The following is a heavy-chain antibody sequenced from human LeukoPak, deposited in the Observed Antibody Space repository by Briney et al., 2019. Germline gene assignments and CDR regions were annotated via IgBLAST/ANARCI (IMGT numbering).Heavy chain of an antibody. V-gene: IGHV4-59*01. J-gene: IGHJ4*02. CDR3: ARFSAYGDYTFDY. Sequence: PSETLSLTCTVSGGSISSYYWSWIRQPPGEGLEWIGYIYYSGSTNYNPSLKSRVTISVDTSKNQFSLKLSSVTAADTAVYYCARFSAYGDYTFDYWGQGTLVTVSS. CDR1: GGSISSYY. CDR2: IYYSGST. D-gene: IGHD4-17*01.